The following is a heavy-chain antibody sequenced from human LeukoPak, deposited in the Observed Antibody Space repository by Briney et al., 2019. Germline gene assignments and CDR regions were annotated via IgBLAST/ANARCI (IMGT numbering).Heavy chain of an antibody. D-gene: IGHD3-22*01. CDR2: ISGSGGST. J-gene: IGHJ3*02. CDR1: GFTFSSYV. CDR3: AKDLHYDSSGYYYLCAFDI. V-gene: IGHV3-23*01. Sequence: PGGSLRLSCAASGFTFSSYVMSWVRQAPGKGLEWVSAISGSGGSTYYADSVKGRFTISRDNSKNTLYLQMNSLRAEDTAVYYCAKDLHYDSSGYYYLCAFDIWGQGTMVTVSS.